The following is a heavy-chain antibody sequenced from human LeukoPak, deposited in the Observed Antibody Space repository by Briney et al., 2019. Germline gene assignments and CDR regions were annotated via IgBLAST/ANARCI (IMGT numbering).Heavy chain of an antibody. CDR3: ATSIAVAGTSLFDY. D-gene: IGHD6-19*01. J-gene: IGHJ4*02. V-gene: IGHV1-24*01. Sequence: ASVKVSCKASGYTFTSYYMHWVRQAPGKGLEWMGGFDPEDGETIYAQKFQGRVTMTEDTSTDTAYMELSSLRSEDTAVYYCATSIAVAGTSLFDYWGQGTLVTVSS. CDR1: GYTFTSYY. CDR2: FDPEDGET.